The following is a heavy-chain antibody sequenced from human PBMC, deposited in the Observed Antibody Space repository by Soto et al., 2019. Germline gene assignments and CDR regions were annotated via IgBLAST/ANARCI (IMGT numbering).Heavy chain of an antibody. Sequence: SETLSLTCTVSGGSISSGGYYWSWIRQHPGKGLEWIGYIYYSGSTYYNPSLKSRVTISVDTSKNQFSLKLSSVTAADTAVYYCATSPPWGPYGDSPPGWFDPWGQGTLVTVDS. CDR2: IYYSGST. J-gene: IGHJ5*02. D-gene: IGHD4-17*01. CDR3: ATSPPWGPYGDSPPGWFDP. V-gene: IGHV4-31*03. CDR1: GGSISSGGYY.